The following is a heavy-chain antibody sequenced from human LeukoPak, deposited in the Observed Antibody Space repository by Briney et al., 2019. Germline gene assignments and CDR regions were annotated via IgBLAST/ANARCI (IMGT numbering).Heavy chain of an antibody. D-gene: IGHD3-10*01. J-gene: IGHJ3*02. V-gene: IGHV4-34*01. Sequence: PSETLSLTCAVYGGSFIDYYWSWLRQPPGKGLEWIGEIDHSGSTTYNPSLKSRVTISVDTSKNQFSLKLSSVTAADTAVYYCARERIPMELDAFDIWGQGTMVTVSS. CDR3: ARERIPMELDAFDI. CDR2: IDHSGST. CDR1: GGSFIDYY.